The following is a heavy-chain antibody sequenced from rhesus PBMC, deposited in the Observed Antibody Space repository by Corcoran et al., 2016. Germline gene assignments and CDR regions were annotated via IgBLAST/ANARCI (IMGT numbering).Heavy chain of an antibody. CDR1: GGSISSNH. D-gene: IGHD2-27*01. V-gene: IGHV4-160*01. CDR2: IYGSGGIT. CDR3: ARGGYCSGIYCLGFDY. J-gene: IGHJ4*01. Sequence: QVQLQESGPGLVKPSETLSLTCAVSGGSISSNHWSWITQAPGRGLEWIGRIYGSGGITDYNPSLKSRVTISTDTSKNHFSLKLSSVTAADTAVYYCARGGYCSGIYCLGFDYWGQGVLVTVSS.